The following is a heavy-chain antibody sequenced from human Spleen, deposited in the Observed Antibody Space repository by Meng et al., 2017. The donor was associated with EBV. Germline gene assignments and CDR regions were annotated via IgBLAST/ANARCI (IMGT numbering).Heavy chain of an antibody. CDR1: AYFFTSYG. CDR2: ISTYNGDT. J-gene: IGHJ4*02. V-gene: IGHV1-18*01. CDR3: ARVADPAAAGSNNFDF. D-gene: IGHD6-13*01. Sequence: VQLVQSGAEMEKAGASVKVSCKASAYFFTSYGISWVRQAPGQGLEWMGWISTYNGDTNYAQKLQGRVTMTTDTSTTTGYMELRSLTSDDTAVYYCARVADPAAAGSNNFDFWGQGTLVTVSS.